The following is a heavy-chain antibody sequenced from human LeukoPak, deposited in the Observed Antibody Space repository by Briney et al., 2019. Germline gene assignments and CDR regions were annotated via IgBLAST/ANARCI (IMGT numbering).Heavy chain of an antibody. CDR2: INHNGNVN. V-gene: IGHV3-7*03. D-gene: IGHD3-16*01. Sequence: GGSLRLSCAASGFTFSSYWTNWARQAPGKGLEWVASINHNGNVNYYVDSVKGRFTISRDNAKNSLYLQMSNLRAEDTAVYFCARGGGLDVWGQGATVTVSS. J-gene: IGHJ6*02. CDR1: GFTFSSYW. CDR3: ARGGGLDV.